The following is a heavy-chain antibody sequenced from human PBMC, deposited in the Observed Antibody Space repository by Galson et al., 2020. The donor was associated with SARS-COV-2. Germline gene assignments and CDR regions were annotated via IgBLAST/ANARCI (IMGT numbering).Heavy chain of an antibody. CDR3: AKAGGPVVDYDGSGSYYRGASYYYYYGMDV. CDR2: ISSDGSNK. CDR1: GFTFSSYG. V-gene: IGHV3-30*18. D-gene: IGHD3-10*01. J-gene: IGHJ6*02. Sequence: TGGSLRLSCAASGFTFSSYGMHWVRQAPGKVLGWVAVISSDGSNKYYADSVKGRFTISRDNSKNTLYLQMNSLRAEDTAVYYCAKAGGPVVDYDGSGSYYRGASYYYYYGMDVWGQGTTVTVSS.